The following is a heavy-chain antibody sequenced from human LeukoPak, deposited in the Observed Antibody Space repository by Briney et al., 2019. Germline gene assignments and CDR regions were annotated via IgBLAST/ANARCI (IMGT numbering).Heavy chain of an antibody. Sequence: PSETLSLTCTVSGGSIXXXXYYGSWIRQPXXXXXXXXXXXXXSGXXXXNPSLNGRVTISVDTSNNHFSLKLSSVTSADPALYYFSRGIVVVPAAIPSHPPTPTDSFDILGQGTMVTVSS. CDR1: GGSIXXXXYY. V-gene: IGHV4-30-4*01. J-gene: IGHJ3*02. CDR3: SRGIVVVPAAIPSHPPTPTDSFDI. D-gene: IGHD2-2*02. CDR2: XXXSGXX.